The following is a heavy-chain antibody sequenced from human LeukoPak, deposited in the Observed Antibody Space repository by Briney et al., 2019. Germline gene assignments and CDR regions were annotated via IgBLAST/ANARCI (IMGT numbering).Heavy chain of an antibody. V-gene: IGHV4-34*01. J-gene: IGHJ4*02. Sequence: SETLSLTCAVYGGSFSSYYWSWIRQPPGKGLEWIGEINHSGSTNYNPSLKSRVTISVDTSKNQFSLKLSSVTAADTAVYYCARGLAVAGSRSGLWGKVAPTTTRREYYFDFWGQGTLVTVSS. CDR1: GGSFSSYY. D-gene: IGHD6-19*01. CDR2: INHSGST. CDR3: ARGLAVAGSRSGLWGKVAPTTTRREYYFDF.